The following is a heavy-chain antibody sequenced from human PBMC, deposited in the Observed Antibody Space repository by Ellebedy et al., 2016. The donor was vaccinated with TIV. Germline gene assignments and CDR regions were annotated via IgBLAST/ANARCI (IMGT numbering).Heavy chain of an antibody. D-gene: IGHD2-21*02. Sequence: GESLKISCAASGFTFSSYAMNWVRQAPGKGLEWVAVISYDGSDKYYGDSVKGRFTISRDNSKNTLYLQMNSLRAEDTAVYYCARDPRANCGGDCYSRVWYFDLWGRGTLVTVSS. CDR2: ISYDGSDK. J-gene: IGHJ2*01. CDR3: ARDPRANCGGDCYSRVWYFDL. V-gene: IGHV3-30*04. CDR1: GFTFSSYA.